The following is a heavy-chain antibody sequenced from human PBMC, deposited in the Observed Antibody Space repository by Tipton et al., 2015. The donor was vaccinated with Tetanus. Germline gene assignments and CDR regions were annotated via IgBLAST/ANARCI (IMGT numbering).Heavy chain of an antibody. D-gene: IGHD4-11*01. CDR2: IHHSGLA. V-gene: IGHV4-30-4*01. J-gene: IGHJ3*02. CDR1: GDSGSRHY. Sequence: TLSLTCSVSGDSGSRHYWSWIRQPPGKGLEWIAFIHHSGLAFSKPSLKSRVSISIDTPQNQFSLRLTSVTAADTAVYFCARNVYTVTNDAFDIWGHGTLVNVSS. CDR3: ARNVYTVTNDAFDI.